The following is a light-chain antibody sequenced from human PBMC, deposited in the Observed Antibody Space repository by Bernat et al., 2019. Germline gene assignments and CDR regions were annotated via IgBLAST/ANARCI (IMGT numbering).Light chain of an antibody. CDR3: QSFDRSLSTWV. Sequence: QSVLTQPPSVSGAPGQRVTISCTGRSSNIGAGYDVHWYQQFPGTAPKLLISGNSNRPSAVPDRFSGSKSGSSASLAITGLQAEDEADFYCQSFDRSLSTWVFGGGTKLTVL. CDR2: GNS. V-gene: IGLV1-40*01. J-gene: IGLJ3*02. CDR1: SSNIGAGYD.